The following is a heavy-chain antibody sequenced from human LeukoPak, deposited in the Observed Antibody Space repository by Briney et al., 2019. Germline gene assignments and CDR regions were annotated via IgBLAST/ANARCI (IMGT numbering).Heavy chain of an antibody. CDR3: ARDSHYDFWSGYPYYFDY. Sequence: PGGSLRLSCAASGFTFSSYSMNWVRQAPGKGLEWVSYISSSSSTIYYADSVKGRFTISRDNAKNSLYLQMNSLRAEDTAVYYCARDSHYDFWSGYPYYFDYWGQGTLVTVSS. J-gene: IGHJ4*02. CDR2: ISSSSSTI. D-gene: IGHD3-3*01. V-gene: IGHV3-48*01. CDR1: GFTFSSYS.